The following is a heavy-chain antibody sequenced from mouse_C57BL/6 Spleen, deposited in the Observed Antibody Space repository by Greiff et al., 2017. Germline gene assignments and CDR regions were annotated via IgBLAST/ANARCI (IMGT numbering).Heavy chain of an antibody. Sequence: VQLQQSGAELMKPGASVKLSCKATGYTFTGYWIEWVKQRPGHGLEWIGEILPGSGSTNYNEKFKGKATFTADTSSNTAYMQLSSLTTEDSDIYYCARGGYYYGSSYRDWFAYWGQGTLVTVSA. CDR2: ILPGSGST. J-gene: IGHJ3*01. V-gene: IGHV1-9*01. CDR3: ARGGYYYGSSYRDWFAY. D-gene: IGHD1-1*01. CDR1: GYTFTGYW.